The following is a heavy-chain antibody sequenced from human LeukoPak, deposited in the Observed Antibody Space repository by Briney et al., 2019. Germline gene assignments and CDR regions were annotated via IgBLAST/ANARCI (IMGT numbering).Heavy chain of an antibody. V-gene: IGHV1-18*01. J-gene: IGHJ3*01. D-gene: IGHD2-15*01. CDR2: ISGYTGDT. CDR1: GYTFPNYD. Sequence: ASVRVSCKTSGYTFPNYDINWVRQAPGQWLECMGWISGYTGDTKYAQILQGRFTVTTDTSTSTAYMELRSLTYDDTAVYYCARAGYCGDGGCRGGSAFDVWGQGTMVTVSS. CDR3: ARAGYCGDGGCRGGSAFDV.